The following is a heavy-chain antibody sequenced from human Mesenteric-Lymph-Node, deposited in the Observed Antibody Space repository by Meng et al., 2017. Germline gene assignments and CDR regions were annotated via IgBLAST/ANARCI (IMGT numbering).Heavy chain of an antibody. CDR2: INHSGGT. CDR1: GGSFSGYY. Sequence: QVQLQQWGAGLLRPSETLSLPCAVYGGSFSGYYCSWIRQPPGKGLEWIGEINHSGGTNYNPSLESRVTMSVDRSKNQFSLKLTSVTAADTATYYCARRAAAAVAGRPFDPWGQGTLVTVSS. CDR3: ARRAAAAVAGRPFDP. J-gene: IGHJ5*02. D-gene: IGHD6-19*01. V-gene: IGHV4-34*01.